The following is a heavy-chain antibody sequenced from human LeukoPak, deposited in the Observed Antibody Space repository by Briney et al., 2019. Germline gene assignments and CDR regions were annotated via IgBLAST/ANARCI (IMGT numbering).Heavy chain of an antibody. D-gene: IGHD1-1*01. CDR1: GYSFTSYW. CDR2: IDPSDSYT. J-gene: IGHJ3*02. Sequence: GESLKISCKGSGYSFTSYWISWVRQMPGKGLEWMGRIDPSDSYTNYSPSFQGHVTISADKSISTACLQWSSLKASDTAMYYCARQVYNWNDGETGAFDIWGQGTMVTVSS. V-gene: IGHV5-10-1*01. CDR3: ARQVYNWNDGETGAFDI.